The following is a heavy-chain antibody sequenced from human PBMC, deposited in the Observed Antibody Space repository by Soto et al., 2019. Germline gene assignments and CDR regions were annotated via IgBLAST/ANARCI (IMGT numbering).Heavy chain of an antibody. V-gene: IGHV3-30*18. CDR1: GFTFSSYG. Sequence: QVQLVESGGGVVQPGRSLRLSCAASGFTFSSYGMHWVRQAPGKGLEWVAVIYDGSNKYYADSVKGRFTISRDNSKNTLYLQMNRLRDEDTAVYYCAKEVWSGPMDVWGQGTTVTVSS. CDR3: AKEVWSGPMDV. J-gene: IGHJ6*02. CDR2: IYDGSNK. D-gene: IGHD3-3*01.